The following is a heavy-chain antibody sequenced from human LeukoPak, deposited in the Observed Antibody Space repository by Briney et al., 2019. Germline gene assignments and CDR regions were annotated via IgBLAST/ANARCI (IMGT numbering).Heavy chain of an antibody. J-gene: IGHJ5*02. Sequence: SVKVSCKASGGTFSSYAISWVRQAPGQGLEWMRGIIPIFGTANYAQKFQGRVTITADESTSTAYMELSSLRSEDTAVYYCAREYCSSTSCTGKFDPWGQGTLVTVSS. CDR3: AREYCSSTSCTGKFDP. CDR2: IIPIFGTA. D-gene: IGHD2-2*01. V-gene: IGHV1-69*13. CDR1: GGTFSSYA.